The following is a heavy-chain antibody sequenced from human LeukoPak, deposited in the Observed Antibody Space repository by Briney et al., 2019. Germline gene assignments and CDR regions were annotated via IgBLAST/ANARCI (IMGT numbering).Heavy chain of an antibody. Sequence: PGGSLRLPCAASGFTFSDFSITWFRQTPGKGLEWVSYIGRSGDTIHYADSVKGRFTISRDNAKNLAFLQLKSLRVEDTAVYYCARGSSVGYYWGQGTRVTVS. CDR1: GFTFSDFS. CDR3: ARGSSVGYY. J-gene: IGHJ4*02. V-gene: IGHV3-11*01. CDR2: IGRSGDTI. D-gene: IGHD2-15*01.